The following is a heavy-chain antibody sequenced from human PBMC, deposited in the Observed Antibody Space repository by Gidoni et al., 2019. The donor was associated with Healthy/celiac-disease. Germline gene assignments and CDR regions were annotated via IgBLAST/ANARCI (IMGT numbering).Heavy chain of an antibody. D-gene: IGHD1-1*01. CDR2: IYASGTT. CDR3: ASAPYRLDWNDGGWFDS. CDR1: GASISRAFYS. J-gene: IGHJ5*01. Sequence: QVHLQESGPGLVKPSQTLALTCTVSGASISRAFYSWSWIRQPAGKGPEWIGRIYASGTTHQNPSLKSRATISMDPSKNQISLTLNSVTTADTAIYYCASAPYRLDWNDGGWFDSWGQGALVTVSS. V-gene: IGHV4-61*02.